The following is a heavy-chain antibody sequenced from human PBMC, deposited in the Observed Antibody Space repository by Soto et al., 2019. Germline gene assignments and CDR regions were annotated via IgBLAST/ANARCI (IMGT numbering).Heavy chain of an antibody. V-gene: IGHV4-39*01. J-gene: IGHJ6*02. CDR2: IYYSGYT. Sequence: SETMSLTCTVCGASISSSSYYWGWTRKPPGKGLEWIGSIYYSGYTYYNPSLKSRVTISVDTSKNQFSLKLSSVTAADTAVYYCARHNGPLYVGYYYDMDVWGQGTTV. D-gene: IGHD3-16*01. CDR3: ARHNGPLYVGYYYDMDV. CDR1: GASISSSSYY.